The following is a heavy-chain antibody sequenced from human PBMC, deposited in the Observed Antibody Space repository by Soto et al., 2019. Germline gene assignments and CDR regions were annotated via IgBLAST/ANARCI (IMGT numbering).Heavy chain of an antibody. J-gene: IGHJ4*02. CDR2: ISGSGGST. CDR3: AKDSHSSGIWTDYFDY. V-gene: IGHV3-23*01. Sequence: GGSLRLSCAASGFTFSSYAMSWVRQAPGKGLEWVSAISGSGGSTYYADSVKGRFTISRDNSKNTLYLQMNSLRAEDTAVYYCAKDSHSSGIWTDYFDYWGQGTLVTVSS. D-gene: IGHD3-22*01. CDR1: GFTFSSYA.